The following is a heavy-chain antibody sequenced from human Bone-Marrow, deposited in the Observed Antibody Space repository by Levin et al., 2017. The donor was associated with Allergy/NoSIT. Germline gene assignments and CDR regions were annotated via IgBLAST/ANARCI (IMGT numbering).Heavy chain of an antibody. CDR1: GFTFSDYY. CDR3: AREGSSPDLNYYGMDV. CDR2: ISSSGSTI. V-gene: IGHV3-11*01. J-gene: IGHJ6*02. D-gene: IGHD6-6*01. Sequence: GESLKISCAASGFTFSDYYMSWIRQAPGKGLEWVSYISSSGSTIYYADSVKGRFTISRDNAKNSLYLQMNSLRAEDTAVYYCAREGSSPDLNYYGMDVWGQGTTVTVSS.